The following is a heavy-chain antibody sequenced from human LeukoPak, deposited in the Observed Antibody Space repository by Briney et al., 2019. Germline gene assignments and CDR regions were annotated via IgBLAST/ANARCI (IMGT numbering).Heavy chain of an antibody. CDR2: IKQDGSEK. CDR1: GFTFSSYW. Sequence: GSLRLSCAASGFTFSSYWMSWVRQAPGKGLEWVANIKQDGSEKYCVDSVKGRFTISRDNAKNSLYLQMNSLRAEDTAVYYCARDSGSYYYYYGMDVWGQGTTVTVSS. J-gene: IGHJ6*02. CDR3: ARDSGSYYYYYGMDV. V-gene: IGHV3-7*01. D-gene: IGHD1-26*01.